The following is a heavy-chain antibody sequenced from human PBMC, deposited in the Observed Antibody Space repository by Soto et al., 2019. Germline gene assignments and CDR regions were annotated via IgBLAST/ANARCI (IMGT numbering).Heavy chain of an antibody. CDR1: GGSISSGGYY. Sequence: QVQLQESGPGLVKPSQTLSLTCTVSGGSISSGGYYWSWIRQHPGKGLEWIGYIYYSGSTYYNPSLERRVNISVDTSKNQFSLKLSSVAAADTAVYYCASRFWSGYYRDYWGQGTLVTVSS. CDR2: IYYSGST. D-gene: IGHD3-3*01. J-gene: IGHJ4*02. CDR3: ASRFWSGYYRDY. V-gene: IGHV4-31*03.